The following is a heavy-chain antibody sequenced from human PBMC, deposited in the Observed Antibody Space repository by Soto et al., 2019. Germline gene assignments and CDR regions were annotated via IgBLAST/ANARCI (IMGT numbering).Heavy chain of an antibody. CDR1: GGSISSGDYY. Sequence: PSETLSLTCTVSGGSISSGDYYWSWIRQHPGKGLEGIGTVYISGTTYYNPSLKSRVTISVDTSKNQFSLNLSSVTAADTAVYYCARRDRSGFSYWLDTWGQGTLVTVSS. CDR2: VYISGTT. D-gene: IGHD3-22*01. J-gene: IGHJ5*02. V-gene: IGHV4-31*03. CDR3: ARRDRSGFSYWLDT.